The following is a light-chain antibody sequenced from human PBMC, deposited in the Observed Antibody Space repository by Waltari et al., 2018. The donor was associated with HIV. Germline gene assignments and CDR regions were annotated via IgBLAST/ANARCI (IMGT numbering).Light chain of an antibody. V-gene: IGLV1-44*01. Sequence: QSVLNQSPSASGTPGQRVIISCSGSRSNIGRNPVTWYPQFPGTAPKLLIYSYGQRPSGVPERFSGSKSATSASLAISGLRSEDEADYYCATWDDSLNAWVFGGGTKLTVL. CDR3: ATWDDSLNAWV. CDR1: RSNIGRNP. CDR2: SYG. J-gene: IGLJ3*02.